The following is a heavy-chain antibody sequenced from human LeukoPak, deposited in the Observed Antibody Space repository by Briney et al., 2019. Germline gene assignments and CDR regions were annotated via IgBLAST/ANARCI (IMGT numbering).Heavy chain of an antibody. Sequence: SETLSLTCTVSGGSFSSYYWTWIRQPAGKGLEWIGRIYTSGSTNYNPSLKSRVTMSVDTSKNQFSLKLSSVTAADTAVYYCARDHPSSGYYYYWGQGTLVTVSS. J-gene: IGHJ4*02. CDR2: IYTSGST. CDR1: GGSFSSYY. V-gene: IGHV4-4*07. CDR3: ARDHPSSGYYYY. D-gene: IGHD3-22*01.